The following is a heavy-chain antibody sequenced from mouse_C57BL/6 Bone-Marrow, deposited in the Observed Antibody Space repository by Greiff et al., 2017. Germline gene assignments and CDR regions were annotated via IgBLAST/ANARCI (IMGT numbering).Heavy chain of an antibody. CDR1: GFTFSSYG. CDR2: ISSGGSYT. V-gene: IGHV5-6*02. D-gene: IGHD2-13*01. Sequence: EVKLMESGGDLVKPGGSLKLSCAASGFTFSSYGMSWVRQTPDKRLEWVATISSGGSYTYYPDSVKGRFTISRDNAKNTLYLQMSSLKSEDTAMYYCARRGIYYGDPGAWFAYWGQGTLVTVSA. J-gene: IGHJ3*01. CDR3: ARRGIYYGDPGAWFAY.